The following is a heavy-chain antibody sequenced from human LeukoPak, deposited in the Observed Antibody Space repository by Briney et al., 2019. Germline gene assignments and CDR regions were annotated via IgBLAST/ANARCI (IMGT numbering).Heavy chain of an antibody. J-gene: IGHJ4*02. Sequence: HPGGSLRLSCAASGFTVSSNYMSWVRQAPRKGLEWVSIIYDSGTTHYVDSVKGRFTISRDNLKNTLYLQMNSLRAEDTAVYYCASLLVAGVASVDYWGQGTLVTVSS. CDR2: IYDSGTT. CDR3: ASLLVAGVASVDY. D-gene: IGHD6-19*01. CDR1: GFTVSSNY. V-gene: IGHV3-53*01.